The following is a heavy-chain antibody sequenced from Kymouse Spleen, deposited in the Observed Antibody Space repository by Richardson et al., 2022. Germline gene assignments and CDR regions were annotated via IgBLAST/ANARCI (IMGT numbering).Heavy chain of an antibody. Sequence: QVQLVESGGGVVQPGRSLRLSCAASGFTFSSYGMHWVRQAPGKGLEWVAVISYDGSNKYYADSVKGRFTISRDNSKNTLYLQMNSLRAEDTAVYYCAKERLELQGDYYGMDVWGQGTTVTVSS. CDR2: ISYDGSNK. J-gene: IGHJ6*02. CDR1: GFTFSSYG. D-gene: IGHD1-7*01. CDR3: AKERLELQGDYYGMDV. V-gene: IGHV3-30*18.